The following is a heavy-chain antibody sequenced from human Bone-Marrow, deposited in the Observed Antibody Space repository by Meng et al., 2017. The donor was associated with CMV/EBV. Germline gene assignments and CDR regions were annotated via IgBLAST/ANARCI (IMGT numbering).Heavy chain of an antibody. D-gene: IGHD1-14*01. CDR3: ARANNLDS. J-gene: IGHJ4*02. Sequence: GESLKISCAASGFTFSSYWMNWVRQAPGKGLEWVANIEGEGRQKNYVDSVKGRFTISRDNANQSVHLQMNSLRVEDTAVYYCARANNLDSWGQGTLVNVAS. CDR2: IEGEGRQK. V-gene: IGHV3-7*01. CDR1: GFTFSSYW.